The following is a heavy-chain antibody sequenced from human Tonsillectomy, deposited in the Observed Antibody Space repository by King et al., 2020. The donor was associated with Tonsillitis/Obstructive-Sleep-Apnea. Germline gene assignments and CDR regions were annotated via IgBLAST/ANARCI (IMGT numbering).Heavy chain of an antibody. D-gene: IGHD2-15*01. Sequence: QLVQSGGGLVQPGGSLRLSCAASGFTFRNYAMCWVRQAPGKGLEWVSGITGSGDTTFYGDSVRGRLTIARDNSTNTLYLQMNSLRAGDTAVCYWAKDAISYGGSSHLYHSAYWGQGSLVTVST. CDR3: AKDAISYGGSSHLYHSAY. CDR2: ITGSGDTT. CDR1: GFTFRNYA. V-gene: IGHV3-23*04. J-gene: IGHJ4*02.